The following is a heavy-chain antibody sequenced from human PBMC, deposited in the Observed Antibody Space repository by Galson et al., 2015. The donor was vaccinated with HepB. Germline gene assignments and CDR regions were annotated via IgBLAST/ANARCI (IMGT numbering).Heavy chain of an antibody. V-gene: IGHV2-5*02. CDR1: GFSFSTTGVG. CDR2: IYWDDDK. CDR3: VHRSNNWNWFDS. D-gene: IGHD1-1*01. Sequence: PALVKPTQTLTLTCTFSGFSFSTTGVGVGWIRQPPGKALEWLALIYWDDDKRYSPSLKRRLTITKDASKDQVVLTMTNMDPVDTATYYCVHRSNNWNWFDSWGQGTLVTVSS. J-gene: IGHJ5*01.